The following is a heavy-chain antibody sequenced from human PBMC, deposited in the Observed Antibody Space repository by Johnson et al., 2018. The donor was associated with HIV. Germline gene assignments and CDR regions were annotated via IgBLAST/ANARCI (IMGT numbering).Heavy chain of an antibody. CDR2: IREDGSDK. CDR3: ARGYGRGGSCYSEYAFDI. D-gene: IGHD2-15*01. V-gene: IGHV3-7*04. J-gene: IGHJ3*02. CDR1: GFIFSSYW. Sequence: VQLVESGGGLVQPGGSLRLSCAASGFIFSSYWMTWVRQAPGKGLEWLANIREDGSDKYYAGSVKGRFTISRDNAKNSLYLQRNNLRGGDTAVYYCARGYGRGGSCYSEYAFDIWGQGTMVTVSS.